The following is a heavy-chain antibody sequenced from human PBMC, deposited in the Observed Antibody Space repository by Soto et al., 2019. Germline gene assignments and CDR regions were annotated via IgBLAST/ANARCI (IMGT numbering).Heavy chain of an antibody. CDR1: SGSISSTSYY. CDR2: IYYDGTT. J-gene: IGHJ6*02. Sequence: SETLSLTCTVSSGSISSTSYYWAWIRQPPGKGLEWIGAIYYDGTTYYTESLKSRVSISVDTSKNQFSLKVNSVTAADTAVYLCGRQGWKNKKGLVKHLPADFWGPGTAVNVS. CDR3: GRQGWKNKKGLVKHLPADF. D-gene: IGHD3-9*01. V-gene: IGHV4-39*01.